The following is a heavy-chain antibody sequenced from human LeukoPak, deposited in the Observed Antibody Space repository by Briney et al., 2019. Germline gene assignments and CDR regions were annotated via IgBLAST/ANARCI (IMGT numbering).Heavy chain of an antibody. Sequence: ASVKVACKASGYTFTSYDINWVRQATGQGLEWMGWMNPNSGNTGYAQKFQGRVTMTRNTSISTAYMELSSLRSEDTAVYYCASPLDILTGYYMGDDYWGQGTLVTVSS. CDR3: ASPLDILTGYYMGDDY. J-gene: IGHJ4*02. CDR2: MNPNSGNT. V-gene: IGHV1-8*01. D-gene: IGHD3-9*01. CDR1: GYTFTSYD.